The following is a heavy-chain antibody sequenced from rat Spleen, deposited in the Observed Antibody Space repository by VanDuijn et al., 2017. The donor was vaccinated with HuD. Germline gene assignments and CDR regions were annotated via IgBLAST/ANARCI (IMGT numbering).Heavy chain of an antibody. CDR1: GFTFSNYY. CDR3: ARHETEGMGYYWYFDF. D-gene: IGHD1-11*01. J-gene: IGHJ1*01. Sequence: EVQLVESGGGLVQPGRSLKLSCAASGFTFSNYYMAWVRQAPTKGLEWVAYISYDGGDTYYRDSVKGRFTISRDNAKRTLYLQMDSLRSEDTATYYCARHETEGMGYYWYFDFWGPGTMVTVSS. V-gene: IGHV5-25*01. CDR2: ISYDGGDT.